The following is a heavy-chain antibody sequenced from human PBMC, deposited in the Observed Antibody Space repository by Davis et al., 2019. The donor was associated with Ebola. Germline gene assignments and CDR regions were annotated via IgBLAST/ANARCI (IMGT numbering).Heavy chain of an antibody. J-gene: IGHJ5*02. CDR2: IYYSGSI. V-gene: IGHV4-34*01. CDR3: ARGRIGCSGGSCFNWFDP. D-gene: IGHD2-15*01. Sequence: SETLSLTFAVFGWSFTGHFCARIRLPPAKLQVWIGSIYYSGSIYYNPSLKSRLTISVDRSKNQFSLKLSSVTAADTAVYYCARGRIGCSGGSCFNWFDPWGQGTLVSVSS. CDR1: GWSFTGHF.